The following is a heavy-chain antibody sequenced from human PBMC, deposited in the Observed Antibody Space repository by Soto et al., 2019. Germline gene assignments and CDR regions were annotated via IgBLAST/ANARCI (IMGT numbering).Heavy chain of an antibody. CDR3: ARKGGYGDYVDYYYYWMDG. Sequence: SVKVSCKASGGTFSSYAISWVRQAPGQGLEWMGGIIPIFGTANYAQKFQGRVTITADKSTSTAYMELSSLRSEDTAVYYCARKGGYGDYVDYYYYWMDGWGQGTTVTV. CDR2: IIPIFGTA. J-gene: IGHJ6*02. D-gene: IGHD4-17*01. V-gene: IGHV1-69*06. CDR1: GGTFSSYA.